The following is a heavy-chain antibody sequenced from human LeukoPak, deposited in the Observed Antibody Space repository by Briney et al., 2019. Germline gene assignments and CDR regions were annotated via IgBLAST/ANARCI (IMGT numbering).Heavy chain of an antibody. J-gene: IGHJ4*02. V-gene: IGHV1-8*01. CDR3: ARFVDTAMGTDY. CDR1: GYTFTSYD. CDR2: MNPNSGNT. Sequence: ASVKVSCKASGYTFTSYDINWVRQATGQGLEWMGWMNPNSGNTGYAQKFQGRVTMTRNTSISTAYMELSSPRSEDTAVYYCARFVDTAMGTDYWGQGTLVTVSS. D-gene: IGHD5-18*01.